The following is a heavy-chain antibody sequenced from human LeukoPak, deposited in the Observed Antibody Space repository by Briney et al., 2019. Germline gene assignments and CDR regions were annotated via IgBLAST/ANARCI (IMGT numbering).Heavy chain of an antibody. V-gene: IGHV3-30-3*01. D-gene: IGHD2-2*01. Sequence: GGSLRLSCAASGFTFSSYAMHWVRQAPGKGLEWVAVISYDGSNKYYADSVKGRFTISRDNSKNTLYLQMNSLRAEDTAVYYCAKGYCTTTSCYRFDYWGQGTLVTVSS. CDR1: GFTFSSYA. CDR3: AKGYCTTTSCYRFDY. J-gene: IGHJ4*02. CDR2: ISYDGSNK.